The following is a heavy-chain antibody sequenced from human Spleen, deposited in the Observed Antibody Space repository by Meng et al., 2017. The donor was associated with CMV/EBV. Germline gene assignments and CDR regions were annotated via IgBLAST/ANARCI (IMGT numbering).Heavy chain of an antibody. Sequence: GESLKISCTASGFTFSDYYMNWIRQAPGKGLEWISSISTSSITIYYADSVKGRFTISRDNAKNSLFLQMNSLRTEDTAVYYCTTDYTGELDAFDIWGQGTMVTVSS. J-gene: IGHJ3*02. CDR1: GFTFSDYY. CDR2: ISTSSITI. V-gene: IGHV3-11*01. D-gene: IGHD3-10*01. CDR3: TTDYTGELDAFDI.